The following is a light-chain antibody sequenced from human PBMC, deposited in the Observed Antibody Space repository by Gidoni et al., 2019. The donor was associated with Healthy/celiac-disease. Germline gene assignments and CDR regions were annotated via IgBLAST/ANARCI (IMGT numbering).Light chain of an antibody. J-gene: IGKJ3*01. Sequence: DIQMTQSPSTLSASVGDRVTITCRVSQSLSGWLAWYQQKPGQAPKLLIYKASSLAWGVPSRFSGSGSGTEFTLTISSLQPDDFATYYCQQYNRYLLTFGPGTKVDIK. CDR2: KAS. V-gene: IGKV1-5*03. CDR1: QSLSGW. CDR3: QQYNRYLLT.